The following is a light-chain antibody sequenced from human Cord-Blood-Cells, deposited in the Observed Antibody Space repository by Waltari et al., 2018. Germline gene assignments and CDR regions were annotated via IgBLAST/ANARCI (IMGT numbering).Light chain of an antibody. V-gene: IGLV2-11*01. CDR3: CSYAGSYTWV. J-gene: IGLJ3*02. Sequence: QSALTQPRSVSGSPGQSVTISCTGTSRDVGGYNYVSWYQQHPGKAPQLMIYDVSKRPSGVPDRFSGSKSGNTASLTISGLQAEDDADYYCCSYAGSYTWVFGGGTKLTVL. CDR2: DVS. CDR1: SRDVGGYNY.